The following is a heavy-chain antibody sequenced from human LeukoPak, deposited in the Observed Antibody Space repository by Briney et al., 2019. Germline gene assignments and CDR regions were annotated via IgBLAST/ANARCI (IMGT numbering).Heavy chain of an antibody. V-gene: IGHV4-59*08. Sequence: PSETLSLTCTVSGASLNSYYWSWIRQPPGKGLEWIGYIYYSGSTNYNPSLKSRVTISVDTSKNQVSLKLSSVTAADTAVYYCARLPAPLPHWGQGTLVTVSS. J-gene: IGHJ4*02. D-gene: IGHD2-21*01. CDR3: ARLPAPLPH. CDR1: GASLNSYY. CDR2: IYYSGST.